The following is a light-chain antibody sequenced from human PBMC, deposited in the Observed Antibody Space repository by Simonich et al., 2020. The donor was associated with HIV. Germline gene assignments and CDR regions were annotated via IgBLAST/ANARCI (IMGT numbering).Light chain of an antibody. CDR3: QQYYSTPYT. J-gene: IGKJ2*01. Sequence: DIVMTQSPDSLAVSLGERATINCKSSQSVLYSSNNKNYLAWYQQKPGQPLKLLIYWASTRESGVPDRFSASGSGTDFTLTISSLQAEDVAIYYCQQYYSTPYTFGQGTKLEIK. CDR1: QSVLYSSNNKNY. CDR2: WAS. V-gene: IGKV4-1*01.